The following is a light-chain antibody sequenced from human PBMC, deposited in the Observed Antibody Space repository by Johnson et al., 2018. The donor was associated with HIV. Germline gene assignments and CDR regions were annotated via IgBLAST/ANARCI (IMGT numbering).Light chain of an antibody. J-gene: IGLJ1*01. CDR3: GTGDSSRSAVH. CDR1: SSNIGNNY. CDR2: DNN. V-gene: IGLV1-51*01. Sequence: QAVLTQPPSVSAAPGQKVTISCSGSSSNIGNNYVSWYQQLPGTAPKLLIYDNNKRPSGIPDRFSGSKSGTSATLDLTGLQTGDEADYYCGTGDSSRSAVHFGTGTKVTV.